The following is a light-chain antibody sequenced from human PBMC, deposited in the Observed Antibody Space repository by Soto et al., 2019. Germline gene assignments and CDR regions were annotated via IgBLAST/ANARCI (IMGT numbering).Light chain of an antibody. Sequence: QSALTQPASVSGSPGQSINISCTGTTSDVGRYDYVSWYQQHPGKAPKLVIFEVTRRPSESSNRFSGSKSGNTASLTISGLQAEDEADYYCSSYRNGGTLLVGGGTKVTVL. J-gene: IGLJ2*01. CDR3: SSYRNGGTLL. V-gene: IGLV2-14*01. CDR2: EVT. CDR1: TSDVGRYDY.